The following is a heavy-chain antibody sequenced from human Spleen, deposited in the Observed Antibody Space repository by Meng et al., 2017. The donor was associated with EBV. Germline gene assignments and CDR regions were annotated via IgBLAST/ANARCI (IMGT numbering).Heavy chain of an antibody. J-gene: IGHJ4*02. CDR2: IYWDDDK. V-gene: IGHV2-5*02. CDR3: ARLTSYSSGWYHFYFDY. D-gene: IGHD6-19*01. CDR1: GFSLSSSGVG. Sequence: QITLKESGPQLVKPTQTLTLTCTFSGFSLSSSGVGVGWIRQPTGKALEWLALIYWDDDKRYSPSLKSRLTITKDTSKNQMVLTMTNMDPVDTATYYCARLTSYSSGWYHFYFDYWGQGTLVTVSS.